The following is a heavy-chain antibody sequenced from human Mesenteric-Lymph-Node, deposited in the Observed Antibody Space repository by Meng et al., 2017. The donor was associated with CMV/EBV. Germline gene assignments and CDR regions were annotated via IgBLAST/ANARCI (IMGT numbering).Heavy chain of an antibody. Sequence: GGSLRLSCAASGFNFNNYGMHWVRQAPGKGLEWVTVIWYDGNTKYYADSVQGRFTISRDDSKNMLYLQMNSLRAEDTAVYYCAKGLNSGYYYGGFDSWGQGTLVTVSS. CDR1: GFNFNNYG. CDR3: AKGLNSGYYYGGFDS. J-gene: IGHJ4*02. D-gene: IGHD3-22*01. CDR2: IWYDGNTK. V-gene: IGHV3-33*06.